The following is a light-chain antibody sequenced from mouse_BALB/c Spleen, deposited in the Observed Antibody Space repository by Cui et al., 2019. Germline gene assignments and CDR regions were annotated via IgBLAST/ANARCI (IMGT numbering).Light chain of an antibody. CDR3: QQGNTLPLT. J-gene: IGKJ5*01. CDR2: DTS. CDR1: QNISNN. V-gene: IGKV10-96*01. Sequence: DIQMRQTPCSLCVSLGARVTISCRPSQNISNNLNWDQQKPDGTVKLLIYDTSRLHSGVPTRFSGSGSGTDYSLTISNLEQEDIATYFCQQGNTLPLTFGAGTKLELK.